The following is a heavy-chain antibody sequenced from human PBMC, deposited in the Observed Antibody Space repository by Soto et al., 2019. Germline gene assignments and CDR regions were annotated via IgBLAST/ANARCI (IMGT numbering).Heavy chain of an antibody. Sequence: SETLSLTCAVYGGSFSGYYWSWIRQPPGKGLEWIGEINHSGSTNYNPSLKSRVTISVDTSKNQFSLKLSSVTAADTAVYYCARGGPYSSSWYNYYYYYMDVWGKGTTVTVSS. J-gene: IGHJ6*03. V-gene: IGHV4-34*01. CDR2: INHSGST. CDR1: GGSFSGYY. CDR3: ARGGPYSSSWYNYYYYYMDV. D-gene: IGHD6-13*01.